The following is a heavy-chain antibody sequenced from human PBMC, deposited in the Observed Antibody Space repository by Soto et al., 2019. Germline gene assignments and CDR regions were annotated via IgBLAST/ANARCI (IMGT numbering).Heavy chain of an antibody. J-gene: IGHJ5*02. CDR1: GGTFSSYA. D-gene: IGHD2-15*01. CDR3: AREGSLGYCSGASCYPPDH. Sequence: QVQLVQSGAEVKKPGSSVKVSCKGSGGTFSSYAISWVRQVPGQGLEWMGGIIPVFGTSAYAQKFQGRVTLTADESTSTAYMELSSLRSEDTGVYYCAREGSLGYCSGASCYPPDHWGQGTLVTVSS. CDR2: IIPVFGTS. V-gene: IGHV1-69*12.